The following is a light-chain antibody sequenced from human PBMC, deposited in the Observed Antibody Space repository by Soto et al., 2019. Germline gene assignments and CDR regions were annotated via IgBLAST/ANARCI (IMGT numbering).Light chain of an antibody. CDR3: QQYGGSPPT. CDR2: GAS. J-gene: IGKJ1*01. CDR1: QSVSSNY. Sequence: EIVLTQSPGTLSLSPGERATLSCRASQSVSSNYLAWYQRKPGQAPRLLIYGASSRATDIPNRFSGSGSGTDFTLSITRLEPEDFAVDFCQQYGGSPPTFGQGTKVEIK. V-gene: IGKV3-20*01.